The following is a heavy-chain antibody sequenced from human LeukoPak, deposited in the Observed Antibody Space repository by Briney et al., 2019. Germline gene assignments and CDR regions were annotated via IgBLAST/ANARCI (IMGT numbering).Heavy chain of an antibody. CDR3: ARGYSGSYYRLDAFDI. J-gene: IGHJ3*02. Sequence: SETLSLTCAVYGGSFSGYYWSWIRQPPGKGREWIGEINHSGSTNYNPSLKSRVTISVDTSKNQFSLKMSSVTAADTAVYYCARGYSGSYYRLDAFDIWGQGTMVTVSS. CDR1: GGSFSGYY. V-gene: IGHV4-34*01. D-gene: IGHD1-26*01. CDR2: INHSGST.